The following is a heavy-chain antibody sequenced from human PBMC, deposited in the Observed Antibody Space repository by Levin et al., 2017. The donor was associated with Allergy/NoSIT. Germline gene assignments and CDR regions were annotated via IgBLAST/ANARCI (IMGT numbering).Heavy chain of an antibody. CDR3: ARDPFGGSYYLGYFDY. D-gene: IGHD1-26*01. CDR2: IYTSGST. CDR1: GGSISSYY. V-gene: IGHV4-4*07. J-gene: IGHJ4*02. Sequence: SQTLSLTCTVSGGSISSYYWSWIRQPAGKGLEWIGRIYTSGSTNYNPSLKSRVTMSVDTSKNQFSLKLSSVTAADTAVYYCARDPFGGSYYLGYFDYWGQGTLVTVSS.